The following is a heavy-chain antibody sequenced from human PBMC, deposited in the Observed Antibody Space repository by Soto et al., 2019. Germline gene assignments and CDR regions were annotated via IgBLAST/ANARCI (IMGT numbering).Heavy chain of an antibody. CDR3: ARGGGTILAPLP. CDR1: GYTFTVYF. CDR2: INPNSGAT. Sequence: QVQLMQSGTEVKKPGASVKVSCKASGYTFTVYFMHWARQAPGQRPEWMGYINPNSGATKYAQKFQGRVTMTRDTSIITAYMELTMLRSDATAVYYCARGGGTILAPLPWGQGTLVTVSS. D-gene: IGHD3-3*01. V-gene: IGHV1-2*02. J-gene: IGHJ5*02.